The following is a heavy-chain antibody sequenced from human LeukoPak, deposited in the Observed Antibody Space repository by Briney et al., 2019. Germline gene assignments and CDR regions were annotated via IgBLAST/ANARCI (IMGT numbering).Heavy chain of an antibody. J-gene: IGHJ2*01. CDR3: AKYRGSGLTNWYFDL. CDR2: IKQDGSEK. Sequence: GGSLRLSCAASGFTFSSYWMSWVRPAPGKGLEWVANIKQDGSEKYYVDSVKGRFTISRDNAKNSLYLQMNSLRAEDTAVYYCAKYRGSGLTNWYFDLWGRGTLVTVSS. CDR1: GFTFSSYW. V-gene: IGHV3-7*03. D-gene: IGHD6-19*01.